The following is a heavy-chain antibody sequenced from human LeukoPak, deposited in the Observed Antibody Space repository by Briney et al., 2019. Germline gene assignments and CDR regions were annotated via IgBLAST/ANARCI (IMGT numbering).Heavy chain of an antibody. J-gene: IGHJ4*02. CDR1: APTFGSIC. D-gene: IGHD5-12*01. CDR3: TTKVIRGNSGDDYDD. CDR2: IASDGNDK. Sequence: ARCRSLARPASAPTFGSICTQWVRQVARNWMGWVALIASDGNDKLYGESVRGRFTVSRDDSKSTLYLQMNSLRAEDTAVYYCTTKVIRGNSGDDYDDWGQGTLVTVSS. V-gene: IGHV3-30*03.